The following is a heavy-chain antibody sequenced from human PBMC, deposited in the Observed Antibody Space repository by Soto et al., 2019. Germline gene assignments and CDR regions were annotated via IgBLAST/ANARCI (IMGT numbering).Heavy chain of an antibody. D-gene: IGHD3-16*01. CDR2: IYYSGST. CDR3: ARGWGEAFDC. V-gene: IGHV4-59*01. CDR1: GGSISSYY. J-gene: IGHJ4*02. Sequence: QVQLQESGPGLVKPSETLSLTCTVSGGSISSYYWSWIRQPPGKGLEWIGYIYYSGSTNYNPSLQSRVTISVDTSKNQFSLKLSSVTAADTAVYYCARGWGEAFDCWGQGTLVTVSS.